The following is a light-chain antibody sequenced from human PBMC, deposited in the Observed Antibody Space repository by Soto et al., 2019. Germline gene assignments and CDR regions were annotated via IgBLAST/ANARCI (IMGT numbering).Light chain of an antibody. J-gene: IGKJ4*01. CDR1: QSVSSY. V-gene: IGKV3-11*01. CDR3: QQRSNFPRT. CDR2: DAS. Sequence: EIVLTQSPATLSLSPGERATLSCRASQSVSSYLAWYQQKPGQAPRLLIYDASNSATGIPARFSGSGSGTDFTLTISSLEPEDCAVDYCQQRSNFPRTCGGGTKVEIK.